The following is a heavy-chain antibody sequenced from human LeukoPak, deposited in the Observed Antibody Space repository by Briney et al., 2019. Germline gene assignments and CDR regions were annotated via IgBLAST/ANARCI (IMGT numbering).Heavy chain of an antibody. Sequence: ASVKVSCKASGFTFTSSAMQWVRQARGQRLEWIGWIVVGSGNTNYAQKFQERVTITRDMSTSTAYMELSSLRSEDTAVYYCAAVPRGYCSSTSCHNENYYGMDVRGQGTTVTVSS. CDR2: IVVGSGNT. J-gene: IGHJ6*02. CDR3: AAVPRGYCSSTSCHNENYYGMDV. V-gene: IGHV1-58*02. CDR1: GFTFTSSA. D-gene: IGHD2-2*02.